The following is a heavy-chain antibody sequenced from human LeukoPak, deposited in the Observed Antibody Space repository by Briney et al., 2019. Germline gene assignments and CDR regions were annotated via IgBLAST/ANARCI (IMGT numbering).Heavy chain of an antibody. Sequence: PSETLSLTCTVSSDSIFTSSWWSWVRQPPGKGLEWIGQIFHSGSTSYSPSLKSRVTISMDKSKNQISLRLTSVTAADTAVYYCARDRDVGDFDSWGHGTLVTVSS. CDR1: SDSIFTSSW. D-gene: IGHD2-15*01. CDR2: IFHSGST. V-gene: IGHV4-4*02. J-gene: IGHJ4*01. CDR3: ARDRDVGDFDS.